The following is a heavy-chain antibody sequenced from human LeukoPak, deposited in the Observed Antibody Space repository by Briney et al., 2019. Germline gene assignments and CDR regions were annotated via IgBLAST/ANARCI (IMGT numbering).Heavy chain of an antibody. CDR3: TRSVRNGHFDY. Sequence: GASVKVSCKASGYTFTSYYMHWVRQAPGQGLEWMGIINPSGGSTSYAQKFQGRVTMTRDMSTSTVYMELSSLRSEDTAVYFCTRSVRNGHFDYWGQGTLVTVSS. J-gene: IGHJ4*02. V-gene: IGHV1-46*01. CDR1: GYTFTSYY. CDR2: INPSGGST. D-gene: IGHD2-8*01.